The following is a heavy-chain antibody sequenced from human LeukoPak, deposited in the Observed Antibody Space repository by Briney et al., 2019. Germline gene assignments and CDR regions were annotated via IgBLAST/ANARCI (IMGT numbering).Heavy chain of an antibody. J-gene: IGHJ4*02. CDR2: ISYDGSNK. Sequence: GGSLRLSCAASGFTFSSYAMHWVRQAPGKGLEWVAVISYDGSNKYYADSVKGRFTISRDNSKNTLYLQMNSLRAEDTAVYYCARVPAQYGDYGNYYFDYWGQGTLATVSS. CDR3: ARVPAQYGDYGNYYFDY. V-gene: IGHV3-30-3*01. CDR1: GFTFSSYA. D-gene: IGHD4-17*01.